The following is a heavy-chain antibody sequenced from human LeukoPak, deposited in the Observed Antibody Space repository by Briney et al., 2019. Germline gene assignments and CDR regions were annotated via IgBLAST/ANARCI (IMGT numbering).Heavy chain of an antibody. Sequence: GGSLRLSCAASGFTFSSYSMNWVRQAPGKGLEWVSSITSGSIYIYYADSVKGRFTISRDNAKNSLSLQMNSLRAEDTAVYYCARAPPMTTVVTWVHNFDYWGQGTLVTVSS. CDR3: ARAPPMTTVVTWVHNFDY. CDR1: GFTFSSYS. J-gene: IGHJ4*02. CDR2: ITSGSIYI. D-gene: IGHD4-23*01. V-gene: IGHV3-21*01.